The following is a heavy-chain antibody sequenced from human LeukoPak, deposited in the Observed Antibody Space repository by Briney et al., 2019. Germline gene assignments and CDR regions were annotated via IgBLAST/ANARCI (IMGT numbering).Heavy chain of an antibody. Sequence: SVKVSCKASGGTFSSYAISWVRQAPGQGLEWMGGIIPIFGTANYAQKFQGRVTITTDESTSTAYMELSSLRSEDTAVYYCARGLPPAAAKLDCWGQGTLVTVSS. CDR3: ARGLPPAAAKLDC. J-gene: IGHJ4*02. V-gene: IGHV1-69*05. CDR1: GGTFSSYA. D-gene: IGHD6-13*01. CDR2: IIPIFGTA.